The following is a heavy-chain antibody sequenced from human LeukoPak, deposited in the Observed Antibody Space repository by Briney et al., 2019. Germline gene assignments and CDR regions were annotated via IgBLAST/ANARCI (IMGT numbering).Heavy chain of an antibody. CDR1: GGSFSGYY. V-gene: IGHV4-34*01. CDR3: ARGGIYYYYYMDV. D-gene: IGHD1-14*01. J-gene: IGHJ6*03. CDR2: INHSGST. Sequence: SETLSLTCAVYGGSFSGYYWSWIRQPPGKGLEWIGEINHSGSTNYNPSLKSRVTISVDTSKNQFSLKLSSVTAADTAVYYCARGGIYYYYYMDVWGKGTTVTVSS.